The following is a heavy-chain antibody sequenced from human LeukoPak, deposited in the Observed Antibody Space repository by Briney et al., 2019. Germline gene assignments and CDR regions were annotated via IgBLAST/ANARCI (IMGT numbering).Heavy chain of an antibody. CDR2: TNPADGVT. V-gene: IGHV3-23*01. D-gene: IGHD2-2*02. CDR1: GFTFATHG. Sequence: GGSLRLSCAASGFTFATHGMTWVRQAPGKGLEWVSATNPADGVTYYADPVKGRFTISRDNTKNSLYLQMNSLRVEDTAVYYCAKGYRFFDFWGHGALVTVSS. J-gene: IGHJ4*01. CDR3: AKGYRFFDF.